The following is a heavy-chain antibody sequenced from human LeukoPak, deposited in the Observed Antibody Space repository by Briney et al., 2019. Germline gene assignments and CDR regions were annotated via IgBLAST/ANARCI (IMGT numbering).Heavy chain of an antibody. CDR1: GGSISSYY. J-gene: IGHJ3*02. CDR3: ARPGVGSGRYGAFDI. Sequence: SETLSLTCTVSGGSISSYYWSWIRQPPGKGLEWIGYIYYSGSTNYNPSLKSRVTISLDTSKNQFSLKLSSVTAADTAVYYCARPGVGSGRYGAFDIWGQGTMVTVSS. V-gene: IGHV4-59*08. D-gene: IGHD5-18*01. CDR2: IYYSGST.